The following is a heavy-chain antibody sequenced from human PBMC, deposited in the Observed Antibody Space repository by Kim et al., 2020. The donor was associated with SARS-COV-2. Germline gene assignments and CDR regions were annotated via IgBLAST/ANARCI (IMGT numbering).Heavy chain of an antibody. D-gene: IGHD3-3*01. CDR1: GYTFTSYD. J-gene: IGHJ5*02. CDR3: ARGPTPGFFWSGYSRTSVNNWFDP. CDR2: MNPNSGNT. Sequence: ASVKVSCKASGYTFTSYDINWVRQATGQGLEWMGWMNPNSGNTGYAQKFQGRVTMTRNTSISTAYMELSSLRSEDTAVYYCARGPTPGFFWSGYSRTSVNNWFDPWGQGTLVTVSS. V-gene: IGHV1-8*01.